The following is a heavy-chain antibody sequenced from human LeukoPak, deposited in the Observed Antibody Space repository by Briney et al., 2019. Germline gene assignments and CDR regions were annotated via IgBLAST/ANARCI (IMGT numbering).Heavy chain of an antibody. J-gene: IGHJ4*02. V-gene: IGHV1-46*01. CDR3: ATDRDTYYDILTGYSSYYFDY. D-gene: IGHD3-9*01. CDR1: GYTFTSYY. Sequence: ASVKVSCKASGYTFTSYYMHWVRQAPAQVVEWMGIINPSGGSTSYAQKFQGRVTMTRDTSTSTGYMEMSSLKSEDTAVYYCATDRDTYYDILTGYSSYYFDYWGQGTLVTVSS. CDR2: INPSGGST.